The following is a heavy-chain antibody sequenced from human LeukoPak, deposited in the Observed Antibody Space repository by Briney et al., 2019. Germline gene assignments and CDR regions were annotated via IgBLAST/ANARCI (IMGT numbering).Heavy chain of an antibody. CDR1: GFTFSSYA. CDR3: AKGIAARYFDY. CDR2: ISGSGGST. Sequence: GGSLRLSCAAYGFTFSSYAMSWVRQAPGKGLEWVSAISGSGGSTYYADSVKGRFTISRDNSKNTVYLQMNSLRAEDTAVYYCAKGIAARYFDYWGQGTLVTVSS. J-gene: IGHJ4*02. D-gene: IGHD6-6*01. V-gene: IGHV3-23*01.